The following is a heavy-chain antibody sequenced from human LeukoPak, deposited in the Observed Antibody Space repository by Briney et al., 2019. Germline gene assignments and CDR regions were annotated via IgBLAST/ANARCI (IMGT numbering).Heavy chain of an antibody. J-gene: IGHJ5*01. CDR3: AKEGAYPIITYDS. V-gene: IGHV3-7*01. CDR1: GFAFSSYW. Sequence: GGSLRLSCAASGFAFSSYWMNWVRQAPGKGLEWVANIKRDGNEKNYVDPVKGRFSISRDNAKNSLYLQMDSLRAEETAVYYCAKEGAYPIITYDSWGQGALVTVSS. CDR2: IKRDGNEK. D-gene: IGHD3-10*01.